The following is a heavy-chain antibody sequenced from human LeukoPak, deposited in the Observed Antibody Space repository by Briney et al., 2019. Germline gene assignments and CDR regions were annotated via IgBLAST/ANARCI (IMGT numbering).Heavy chain of an antibody. D-gene: IGHD6-13*01. CDR1: GFTFSSYS. CDR3: AKARSSSWYYFDS. J-gene: IGHJ4*02. V-gene: IGHV3-23*01. CDR2: IRGNSGST. Sequence: GGSLRLSCAASGFTFSSYSMSWVRQAPGKGMEWVSSIRGNSGSTDFADSVKGRFTISKDNSRNTLYLQMNSLRADDTAVYYCAKARSSSWYYFDSWGQGTLVIVSS.